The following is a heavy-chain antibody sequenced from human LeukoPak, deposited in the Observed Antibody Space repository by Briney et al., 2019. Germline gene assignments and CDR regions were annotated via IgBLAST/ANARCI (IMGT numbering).Heavy chain of an antibody. D-gene: IGHD3-22*01. CDR2: IYYSGST. Sequence: SETLSLTCTVPGGSIRSYYWSWIRQSPGKGLEWIGYIYYSGSTNYNPSLKSRVTISVDTSKNQFSLKLSSVTAADTAVYYCARDARNYYDSSGYYLSFDLWGRGTLVTVSS. CDR1: GGSIRSYY. J-gene: IGHJ2*01. CDR3: ARDARNYYDSSGYYLSFDL. V-gene: IGHV4-59*01.